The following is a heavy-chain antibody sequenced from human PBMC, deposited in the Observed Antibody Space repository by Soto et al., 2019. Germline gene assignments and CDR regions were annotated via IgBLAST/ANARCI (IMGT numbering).Heavy chain of an antibody. J-gene: IGHJ4*02. CDR2: IRGSGGTA. CDR3: AKGRGQKWNFDY. CDR1: GFTFSSYA. D-gene: IGHD3-10*01. V-gene: IGHV3-23*01. Sequence: EVQLLESGGGSVQPGGSLRLSCAASGFTFSSYAMHWVRRPPGKGLEWVSSIRGSGGTAYDADSVKGRFSISSDSLVNTLHLQMNSLRAENTAVYYCAKGRGQKWNFDYWGQGTVVTASP.